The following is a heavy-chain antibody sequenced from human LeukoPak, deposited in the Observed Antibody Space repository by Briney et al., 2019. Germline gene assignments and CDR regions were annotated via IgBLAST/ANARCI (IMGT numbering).Heavy chain of an antibody. J-gene: IGHJ4*02. CDR3: ARQRTYYYDSSGYGFDY. D-gene: IGHD3-22*01. Sequence: SETLSLTCTVSGGSISSYYWSWIRQPPGKGLEWIGYIYYSGSTNYNPSLKSRVTISVDTSKNQFSLKLSSVTAADTAVYYCARQRTYYYDSSGYGFDYWGQGTLVTVSS. CDR1: GGSISSYY. V-gene: IGHV4-59*08. CDR2: IYYSGST.